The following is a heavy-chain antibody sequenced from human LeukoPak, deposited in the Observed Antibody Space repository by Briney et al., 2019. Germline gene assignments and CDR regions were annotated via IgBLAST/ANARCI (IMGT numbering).Heavy chain of an antibody. CDR3: ARGRYCSAGICYFDY. CDR2: LGVSVSGYGGST. D-gene: IGHD2-15*01. CDR1: GFTFSRYA. J-gene: IGHJ4*02. Sequence: GGSLRLSCAASGFTFSRYAMSWVRQAPGKGLEWVSALGVSVSGYGGSTYYADSVKGRFTISRDNSKNTLYLQMSSLRAEDTAVYYCARGRYCSAGICYFDYWGQGTLVTVSS. V-gene: IGHV3-23*01.